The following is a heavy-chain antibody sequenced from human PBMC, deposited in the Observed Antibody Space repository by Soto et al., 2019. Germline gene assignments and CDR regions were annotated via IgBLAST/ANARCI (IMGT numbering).Heavy chain of an antibody. CDR1: GGSISSSSYY. V-gene: IGHV4-39*01. J-gene: IGHJ4*02. CDR3: ERQARQDTVAGNY. Sequence: SETLSLTCTVSGGSISSSSYYWGWIRQPPGKGLEWIGNIYYTGITHYNPSLKSRATISIDTSKNQFSLNLNSVTATDTAVYYGERQARQDTVAGNYWGQGTLVTVSS. D-gene: IGHD6-19*01. CDR2: IYYTGIT.